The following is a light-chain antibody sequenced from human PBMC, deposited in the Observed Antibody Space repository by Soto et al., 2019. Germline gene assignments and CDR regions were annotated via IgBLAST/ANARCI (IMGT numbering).Light chain of an antibody. CDR2: AVS. J-gene: IGLJ1*01. CDR1: SSDVGGYNY. CDR3: CSYAGSYV. Sequence: QSALTQPRSVSGSPGQSVTISCTGTSSDVGGYNYVSWYQQHPGKAPKLMIYAVSKRPSGVPDRFSGSKSGNTASLTISGLQAEDEADYYCCSYAGSYVFGIGTTLTVL. V-gene: IGLV2-11*01.